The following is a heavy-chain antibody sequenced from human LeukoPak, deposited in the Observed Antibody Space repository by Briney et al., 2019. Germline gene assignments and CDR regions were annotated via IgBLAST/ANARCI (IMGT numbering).Heavy chain of an antibody. CDR2: IYSGGIT. Sequence: GGSLRLSCAASGFTVSSSYMSWVRQAPGKGLEWVSVIYSGGITYYADSVKGRFTISRDNSKNTMYLQMNSLRAEDTAVYYCGVNSDYWGQGTLVTVSS. CDR3: GVNSDY. J-gene: IGHJ4*02. CDR1: GFTVSSSY. D-gene: IGHD4-23*01. V-gene: IGHV3-53*01.